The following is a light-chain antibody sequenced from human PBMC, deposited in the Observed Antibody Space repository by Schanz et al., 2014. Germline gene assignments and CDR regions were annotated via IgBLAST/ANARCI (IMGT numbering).Light chain of an antibody. J-gene: IGLJ2*01. Sequence: QSALTQPPSASGSPGQSVTISCTGTSSDVGGYNYVSWYQQHPGKAPKLMIFDVNQRPSGVPDRFSGSKSGNTASLTVSGLQAEDEADYYCSSYVSSSAVLFGGGTKLTVL. CDR2: DVN. CDR1: SSDVGGYNY. V-gene: IGLV2-8*01. CDR3: SSYVSSSAVL.